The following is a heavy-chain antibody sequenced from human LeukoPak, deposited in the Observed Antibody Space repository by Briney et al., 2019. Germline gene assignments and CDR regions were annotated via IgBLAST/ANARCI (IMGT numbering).Heavy chain of an antibody. D-gene: IGHD3-9*01. Sequence: GGSLRLSCAASRFSFSSYGMHWVRQAPGKGLEWVAYLQYDRTNVQYADSVRGRFTISRDNAKNSLYLQMNSLRAEDTAVYYCASWYYDILTGYYTPGYWGQGTLVTVSS. CDR3: ASWYYDILTGYYTPGY. CDR2: LQYDRTNV. V-gene: IGHV3-30*02. J-gene: IGHJ4*02. CDR1: RFSFSSYG.